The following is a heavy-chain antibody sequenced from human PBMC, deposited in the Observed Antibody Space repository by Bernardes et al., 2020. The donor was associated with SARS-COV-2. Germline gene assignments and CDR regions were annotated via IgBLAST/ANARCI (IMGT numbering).Heavy chain of an antibody. V-gene: IGHV3-30*03. CDR2: ISYDGSNK. CDR3: AGRCSGGSCYSEYYYYYGMDV. D-gene: IGHD2-15*01. CDR1: GFTFSSYG. J-gene: IGHJ6*02. Sequence: GGSLRLFCAASGFTFSSYGMHWVRQAPGKGLEWVAVISYDGSNKYYADSVKGRFTISRDNSKNTLYLQMNSLRAEDTAVYYCAGRCSGGSCYSEYYYYYGMDVWGQGTTVTVSS.